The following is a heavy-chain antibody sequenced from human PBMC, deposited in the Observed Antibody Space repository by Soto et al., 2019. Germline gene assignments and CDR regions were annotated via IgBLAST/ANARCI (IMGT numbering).Heavy chain of an antibody. J-gene: IGHJ6*02. CDR3: ARLGAFYSSSWNYYYYGMDV. CDR2: IYYSGST. D-gene: IGHD6-13*01. CDR1: GGSISSGDYY. Sequence: SETLSLTCTVSGGSISSGDYYWSWIRQPPGKGLEWIGSIYYSGSTYYNPSLKSRVTISVDTSKNQFSLKLSSVTAADTAVYYCARLGAFYSSSWNYYYYGMDVWGQGTTVT. V-gene: IGHV4-39*01.